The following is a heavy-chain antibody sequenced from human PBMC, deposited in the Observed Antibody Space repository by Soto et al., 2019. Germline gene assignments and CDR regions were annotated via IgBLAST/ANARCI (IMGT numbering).Heavy chain of an antibody. D-gene: IGHD3-22*01. J-gene: IGHJ4*02. CDR2: ISYGGGTT. CDR3: AKNPGYYYDSTGYHFDY. Sequence: GGSLRLSCAASGFTFSSYWMHWVRQAPGKGLEWVSAISYGGGTTYYADSVKGRFTISRDNSKNTLYLQMNSLRAEDTAVYYCAKNPGYYYDSTGYHFDYWGQGTLVTVSS. V-gene: IGHV3-23*01. CDR1: GFTFSSYW.